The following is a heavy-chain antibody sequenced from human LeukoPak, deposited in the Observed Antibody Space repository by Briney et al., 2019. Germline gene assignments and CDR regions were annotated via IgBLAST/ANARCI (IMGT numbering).Heavy chain of an antibody. D-gene: IGHD2-15*01. V-gene: IGHV1-18*01. CDR1: GYTFTNYG. J-gene: IGHJ4*02. Sequence: ASVKVSCKASGYTFTNYGISWVRQAPGQGLGWRGWISAYNGNTNYAENLQGTVTMTTDKSTSTAYMELRSLRSDDTAVYYCARDLVPTGGRPGSSDYWGQGTLVTVSS. CDR3: ARDLVPTGGRPGSSDY. CDR2: ISAYNGNT.